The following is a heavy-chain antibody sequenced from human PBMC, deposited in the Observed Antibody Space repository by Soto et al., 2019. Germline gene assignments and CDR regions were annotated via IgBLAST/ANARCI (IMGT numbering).Heavy chain of an antibody. J-gene: IGHJ6*02. CDR1: GGTFSSYT. V-gene: IGHV1-69*08. D-gene: IGHD2-15*01. CDR3: ARELACSGGSCYSGVMDV. CDR2: IIPILGIA. Sequence: QVQLVQSGAEVKKPGSSVKVSCKASGGTFSSYTISWVRRAPGQGLEWMGRIIPILGIANYAQKFQGRVTITADXXTXTXXMELSSLRSEDTAVYYCARELACSGGSCYSGVMDVWGQGTTVTVSS.